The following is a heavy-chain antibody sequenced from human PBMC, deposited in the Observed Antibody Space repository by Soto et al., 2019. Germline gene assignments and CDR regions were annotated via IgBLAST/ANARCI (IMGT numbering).Heavy chain of an antibody. CDR3: ASDFVAYDLPVTTGEFGRL. V-gene: IGHV1-2*02. CDR1: GHTFSGYY. J-gene: IGHJ4*02. CDR2: VNPNSGRT. Sequence: QEQLVQSGADIKKPGASVKVSCKASGHTFSGYYVHWVRQAPGQGLEWMGWVNPNSGRTHDAQKFQGRVYMTRYTSLSAVDMELRSLRPDDMSVYFCASDFVAYDLPVTTGEFGRLWGQGTMVTVSS. D-gene: IGHD3-16*01.